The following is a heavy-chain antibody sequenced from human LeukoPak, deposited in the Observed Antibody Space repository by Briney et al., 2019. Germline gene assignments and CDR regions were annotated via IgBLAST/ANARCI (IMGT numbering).Heavy chain of an antibody. V-gene: IGHV4-39*07. CDR3: ARVQDTYYYDSSGHYHRDY. J-gene: IGHJ4*02. Sequence: PSETLSLTCTVSGGSISSSSYYWGWIRQPPGKGLEWIGSIYYSGSTYYNPSLKSRVTISVDTSKNQFSLKLSSVTAADTAVYYCARVQDTYYYDSSGHYHRDYWGQGTLVTVSS. D-gene: IGHD3-22*01. CDR2: IYYSGST. CDR1: GGSISSSSYY.